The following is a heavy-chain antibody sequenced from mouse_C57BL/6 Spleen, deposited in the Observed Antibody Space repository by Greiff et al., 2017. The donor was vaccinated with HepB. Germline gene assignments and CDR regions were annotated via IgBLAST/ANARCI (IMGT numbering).Heavy chain of an antibody. V-gene: IGHV1-52*01. Sequence: QVQLKQPGAELVRPGSSVKLSCKASGYTFTSYWMHWVKQRPIQGLEWIGNIDPSDSETHYNQKFKDKATLTVDKSSSTAYMQLSSLTSEDSAVYYCARPGNDYAGGDYAMDYGGQGTSVTVSS. CDR2: IDPSDSET. D-gene: IGHD2-4*01. CDR1: GYTFTSYW. CDR3: ARPGNDYAGGDYAMDY. J-gene: IGHJ4*01.